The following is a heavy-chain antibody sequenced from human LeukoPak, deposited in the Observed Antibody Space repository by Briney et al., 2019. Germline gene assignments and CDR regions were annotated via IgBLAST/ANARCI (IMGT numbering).Heavy chain of an antibody. J-gene: IGHJ3*02. D-gene: IGHD3-22*01. CDR2: INPNSGGT. CDR3: ARDGLNYDSSAPYRAFDI. Sequence: ASVKVSCKVSGYTLTELSMHWVRQAPGQGLEWMGWINPNSGGTNYAQKFQGWVTMTRDTSISTAYMELSRLRSDDTAVYYCARDGLNYDSSAPYRAFDIWGQGTMVTVSS. V-gene: IGHV1-2*04. CDR1: GYTLTELS.